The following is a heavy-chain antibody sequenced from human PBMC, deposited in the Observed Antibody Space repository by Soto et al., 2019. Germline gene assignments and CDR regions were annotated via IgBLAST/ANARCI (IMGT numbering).Heavy chain of an antibody. CDR1: RFDFSSYE. D-gene: IGHD2-8*01. CDR2: VSLTGDRT. Sequence: GSLRLSCVASRFDFSSYEMSWVRQAAGKGLEWVSRVSLTGDRTNYAGSVKGRFTVSRDNFKNALYLEMDSLRPDDTAIYYCARGGGYCTPTSCAIDSWGRGTPVAVSS. CDR3: ARGGGYCTPTSCAIDS. V-gene: IGHV3-23*01. J-gene: IGHJ4*02.